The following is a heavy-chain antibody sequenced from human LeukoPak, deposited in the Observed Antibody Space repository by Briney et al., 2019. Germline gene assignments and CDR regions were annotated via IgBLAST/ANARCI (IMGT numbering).Heavy chain of an antibody. V-gene: IGHV4-39*01. Sequence: SETLSLTCIVSGGSISSGTYYWGWIRQPPGKGLEWIGSIYYSGSTYYNPSLKSRVTISVDTSKNQFSLKLSSVTAADTAVYYCARGSTWSDYWGQGTLVTVSS. CDR3: ARGSTWSDY. CDR2: IYYSGST. J-gene: IGHJ4*02. D-gene: IGHD6-13*01. CDR1: GGSISSGTYY.